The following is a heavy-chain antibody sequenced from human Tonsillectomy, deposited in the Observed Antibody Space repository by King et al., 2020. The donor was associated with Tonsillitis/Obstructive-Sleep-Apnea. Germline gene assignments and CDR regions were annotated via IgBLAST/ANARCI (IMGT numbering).Heavy chain of an antibody. CDR1: GGSISSYY. V-gene: IGHV4-59*01. D-gene: IGHD2-8*01. Sequence: VQLQESGPGLVKPSETLSLTCTVSGGSISSYYWSWIRQPPGKGLEWIGYIYHSGSTNHNPSLKSRVTISVDTSKNQFSLKLSSVTAADTAVYYCARDMVLEAGGDAFDIWGQGTMVTVSS. J-gene: IGHJ3*02. CDR2: IYHSGST. CDR3: ARDMVLEAGGDAFDI.